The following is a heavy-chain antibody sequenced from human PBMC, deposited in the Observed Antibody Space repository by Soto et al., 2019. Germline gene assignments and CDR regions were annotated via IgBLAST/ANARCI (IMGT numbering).Heavy chain of an antibody. CDR1: GGSISSSSYY. Sequence: SETLSLTCTVSGGSISSSSYYWGWIRQPPGKGLEWIGSIYYSGSTYYNPSLKSRVTISVDTSKNQFSLKLSSVTAADTAVYYCARLEAKVTNYCFDYWGQGTLVT. CDR2: IYYSGST. D-gene: IGHD4-17*01. V-gene: IGHV4-39*01. J-gene: IGHJ4*02. CDR3: ARLEAKVTNYCFDY.